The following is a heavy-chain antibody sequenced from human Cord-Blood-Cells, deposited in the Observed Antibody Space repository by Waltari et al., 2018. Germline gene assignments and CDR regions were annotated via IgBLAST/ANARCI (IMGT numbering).Heavy chain of an antibody. CDR1: GYTFTGYH. Sequence: QLQLVQSGAEVKKPGASVKVCCKASGYTFTGYHMHWVRKAPGQGLEGMGGINPNSGGINCAQKFQGRVTMTRETSIRTADMELGRLRSDDTAVYYWARSLPLLWYFDLWGRGTLVTVSS. D-gene: IGHD3-16*01. V-gene: IGHV1-2*02. CDR3: ARSLPLLWYFDL. CDR2: INPNSGGI. J-gene: IGHJ2*01.